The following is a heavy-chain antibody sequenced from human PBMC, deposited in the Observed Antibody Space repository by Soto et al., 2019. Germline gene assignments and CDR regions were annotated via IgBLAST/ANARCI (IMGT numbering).Heavy chain of an antibody. D-gene: IGHD3-3*01. Sequence: SETLSLTCTVSGGSISSYDWSWIRQPPGKGLEWIGYIYYSGSTNYNPSLKSRVTISVDTSKNQFSLKLSSVTAADTAVYYCARVLTVFGVDYYGMDVWGQGTTVTVSS. CDR2: IYYSGST. CDR3: ARVLTVFGVDYYGMDV. J-gene: IGHJ6*02. CDR1: GGSISSYD. V-gene: IGHV4-59*01.